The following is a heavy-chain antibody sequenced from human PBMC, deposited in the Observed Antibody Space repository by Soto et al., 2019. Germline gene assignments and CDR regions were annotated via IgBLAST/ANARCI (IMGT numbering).Heavy chain of an antibody. Sequence: SQTLSLTCAISGDSFSGNTVAWSWIRQSPSRGLEWLGRTYYRFKWYSDYALSMRGRITIHPDTSKNQFSLQLNSVTPEDAGVYYCARVLAVGAATPTYFFDAWGQGTPVTVSS. CDR1: GDSFSGNTVA. D-gene: IGHD2-15*01. J-gene: IGHJ4*02. CDR3: ARVLAVGAATPTYFFDA. V-gene: IGHV6-1*01. CDR2: TYYRFKWYS.